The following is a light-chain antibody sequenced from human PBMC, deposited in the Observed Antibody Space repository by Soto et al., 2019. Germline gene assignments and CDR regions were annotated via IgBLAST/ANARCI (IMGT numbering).Light chain of an antibody. CDR1: QSVSSY. CDR3: QQYGSSPQT. Sequence: EIVLTQSPATLSLSPVERATLSCMASQSVSSYLAWYQQKPGQAPRLLIYDASNRATGIPARFSGSGSGTDFTLTISRLEPEDFAVYYCQQYGSSPQTFGQGTKVDI. J-gene: IGKJ1*01. CDR2: DAS. V-gene: IGKV3-20*01.